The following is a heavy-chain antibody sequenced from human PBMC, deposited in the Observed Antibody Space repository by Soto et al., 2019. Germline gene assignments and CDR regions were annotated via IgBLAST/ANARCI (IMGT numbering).Heavy chain of an antibody. J-gene: IGHJ4*02. D-gene: IGHD3-3*01. Sequence: GWSLRLSCASSVFTFISYAMKWVRQAPGRGLEWVSGISGSGSNTYYADSVKGRFTISRDNSKNTLDLQMNSLRAEDTAVYYCAKPPITIFGLANSFFDYWGQGALVTVSS. CDR3: AKPPITIFGLANSFFDY. CDR1: VFTFISYA. V-gene: IGHV3-23*01. CDR2: ISGSGSNT.